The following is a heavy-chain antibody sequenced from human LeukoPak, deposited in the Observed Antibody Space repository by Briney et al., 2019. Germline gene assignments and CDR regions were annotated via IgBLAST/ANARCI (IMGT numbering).Heavy chain of an antibody. V-gene: IGHV3-7*04. Sequence: GGSLRLSCVASGFTFGKYWMSWVRQAPGKGLEWVANIKLDGSEKNYVDSVKGRFTISRDNTKNSLYLQMNSLRAEDTAIYYCTRVGYIDEGIDYWGQGTLVTVSS. J-gene: IGHJ4*02. D-gene: IGHD5-24*01. CDR1: GFTFGKYW. CDR2: IKLDGSEK. CDR3: TRVGYIDEGIDY.